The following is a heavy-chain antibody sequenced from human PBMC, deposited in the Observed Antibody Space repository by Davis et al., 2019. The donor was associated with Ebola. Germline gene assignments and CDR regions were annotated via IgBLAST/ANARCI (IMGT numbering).Heavy chain of an antibody. CDR1: GVSITPYF. V-gene: IGHV4-59*12. CDR3: ARDTRPCGGDCYDDTFDM. CDR2: IHHGGSA. Sequence: PSETLSLTCTVSGVSITPYFWSWIRQPPGKGLEWVGFIHHGGSANSNPSLKSRVTFSIDTSKSQVSLHLTSVTAADTAVYYCARDTRPCGGDCYDDTFDMWGQGTMVVVSS. D-gene: IGHD2-21*01. J-gene: IGHJ3*02.